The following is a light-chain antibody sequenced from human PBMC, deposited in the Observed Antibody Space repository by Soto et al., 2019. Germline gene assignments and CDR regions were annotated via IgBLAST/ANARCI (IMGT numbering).Light chain of an antibody. CDR3: QQYSRSPLT. CDR1: QSVSSSY. J-gene: IGKJ5*01. CDR2: GAS. Sequence: EIVLTPSPGTLSLSPGERANLSCRASQSVSSSYLAWYQQKPGQAPRLLIYGASSRATGIPDRFSGSGSGTDFTLTISRLEPEDFAVYYCQQYSRSPLTFGQGTRLEIK. V-gene: IGKV3-20*01.